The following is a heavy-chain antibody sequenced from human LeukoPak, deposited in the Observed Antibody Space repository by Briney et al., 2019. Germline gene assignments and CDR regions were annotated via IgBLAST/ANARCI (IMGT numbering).Heavy chain of an antibody. Sequence: ETLSLTCTVSGGSISSYYWSWIRQPPGKGLEWVSVIYSGGSTYYADSVKGRFTISRDNSKNTLYLQMNSLRAEDTAVYYCARDIGDISDLWGRGTLVTVSS. CDR2: IYSGGST. J-gene: IGHJ2*01. CDR1: GGSISSYY. CDR3: ARDIGDISDL. V-gene: IGHV3-53*01. D-gene: IGHD3-9*01.